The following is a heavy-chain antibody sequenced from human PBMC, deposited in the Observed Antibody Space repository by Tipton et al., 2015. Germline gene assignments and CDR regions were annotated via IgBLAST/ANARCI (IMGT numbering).Heavy chain of an antibody. D-gene: IGHD2-8*01. CDR3: ASQDIVLMVYGFDY. CDR2: IYNSGST. CDR1: DGSISGDY. J-gene: IGHJ4*02. Sequence: TLSLTCTVSDGSISGDYWNWIRQPPGKGLEWIGYIYNSGSTNYNPSLKSRVTISVDTSKNQFSLSLSSVTAADTAVYYCASQDIVLMVYGFDYWGQGTLVTVSS. V-gene: IGHV4-4*08.